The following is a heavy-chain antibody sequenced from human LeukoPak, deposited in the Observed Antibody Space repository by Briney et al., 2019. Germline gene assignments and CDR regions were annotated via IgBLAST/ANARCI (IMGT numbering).Heavy chain of an antibody. CDR2: IYYSGST. CDR3: ARGQGLAARPRPYYFDY. Sequence: SQTLSLTCTVSGGSISSGGYYWSWIRQHPGKGLEWIGYIYYSGSTYYNPSLKSRVTISVDTSKNQFSLKLSSVTAADTAVYYCARGQGLAARPRPYYFDYWGQGTLVTVSS. J-gene: IGHJ4*02. V-gene: IGHV4-31*03. D-gene: IGHD6-6*01. CDR1: GGSISSGGYY.